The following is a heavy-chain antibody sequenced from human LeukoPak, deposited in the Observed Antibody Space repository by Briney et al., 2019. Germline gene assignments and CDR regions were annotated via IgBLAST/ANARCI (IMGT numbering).Heavy chain of an antibody. Sequence: AASVKVSCKASGYTFTGYYMHWVRQAPGQGLEWMGWINPNSGGTNYAQKFQGRVTMTRDTSISTAYMELSRLRSDYTAVYYCARETHRHVGENWGQGTLVTVSS. CDR1: GYTFTGYY. CDR3: ARETHRHVGEN. CDR2: INPNSGGT. V-gene: IGHV1-2*02. D-gene: IGHD3-3*01. J-gene: IGHJ4*02.